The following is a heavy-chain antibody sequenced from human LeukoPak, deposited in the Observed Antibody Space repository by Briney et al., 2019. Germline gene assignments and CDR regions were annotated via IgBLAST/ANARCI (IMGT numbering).Heavy chain of an antibody. J-gene: IGHJ4*02. CDR1: GYTFTSYD. V-gene: IGHV1-8*01. D-gene: IGHD6-6*01. Sequence: ASVKVSCKASGYTFTSYDINWVRQATGQGLEWMGWMNPNSGNTGYAQKFQGRVTMTRNTSISTAYMELSSLRSDDTAVYYCARDRIAARPSPPSFDYWGQGTLVTVSS. CDR2: MNPNSGNT. CDR3: ARDRIAARPSPPSFDY.